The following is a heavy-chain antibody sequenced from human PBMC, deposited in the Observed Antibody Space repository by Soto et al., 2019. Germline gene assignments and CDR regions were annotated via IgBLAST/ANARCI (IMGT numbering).Heavy chain of an antibody. CDR1: GGSIASYY. J-gene: IGHJ4*02. CDR3: ASDPISARPFFDY. D-gene: IGHD6-6*01. V-gene: IGHV4-59*01. Sequence: SEPLSLTCTVSGGSIASYYWSWIRQPPGKGLEWIGDIHYSGSTNYNPSLKSRVTISTDTSKNQFSLNLSSVTAADTAVYYCASDPISARPFFDYWGQGALVSVCS. CDR2: IHYSGST.